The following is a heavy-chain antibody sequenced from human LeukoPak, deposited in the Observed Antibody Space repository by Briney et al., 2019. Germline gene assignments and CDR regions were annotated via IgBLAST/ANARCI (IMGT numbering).Heavy chain of an antibody. CDR1: GGLISISTYY. Sequence: SETLSLTCTVSGGLISISTYYWGWIRQPPGKGLEWIGSIYYSGSTYYNPSLKSRVTISVDTSKNQFSLKLSSVTAADTAVYYCARHEDIVVVVAATGWFDPWGQGTLVTVSS. D-gene: IGHD2-15*01. CDR2: IYYSGST. V-gene: IGHV4-39*01. J-gene: IGHJ5*02. CDR3: ARHEDIVVVVAATGWFDP.